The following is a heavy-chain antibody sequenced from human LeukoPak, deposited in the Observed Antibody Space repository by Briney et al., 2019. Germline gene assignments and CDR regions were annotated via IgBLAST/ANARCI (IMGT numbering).Heavy chain of an antibody. V-gene: IGHV3-7*03. CDR3: AKDQGKDYYYYMDV. D-gene: IGHD4-23*01. J-gene: IGHJ6*03. CDR1: GFTFNNYW. CDR2: MKQDGGEI. Sequence: PGGSLRLSCVVSGFTFNNYWMSWVRQAPGKGLEWVATMKQDGGEIYYVDSVRGRFTISRDNSKNSLYLQMNGLRTEDTALYYCAKDQGKDYYYYMDVWGKGTTVTVSS.